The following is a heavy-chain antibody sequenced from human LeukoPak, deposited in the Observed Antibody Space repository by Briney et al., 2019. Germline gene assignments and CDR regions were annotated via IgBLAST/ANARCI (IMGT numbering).Heavy chain of an antibody. J-gene: IGHJ4*02. CDR1: GFTFDDYG. D-gene: IGHD1-20*01. CDR3: ARWASGLTGTTGGGYFDY. Sequence: GGSLRLSCAASGFTFDDYGMSWVRQAPGKGLEWVAGINWNSGSTGYADSVKGRFTISRDNAKNSLYLQMNSLRGEDTALYYCARWASGLTGTTGGGYFDYWGQGTLVTVSS. V-gene: IGHV3-20*04. CDR2: INWNSGST.